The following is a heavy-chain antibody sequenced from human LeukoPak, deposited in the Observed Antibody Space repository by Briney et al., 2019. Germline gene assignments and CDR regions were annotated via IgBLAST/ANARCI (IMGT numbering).Heavy chain of an antibody. V-gene: IGHV3-23*01. CDR3: AKGQYGAYSVWSFDY. Sequence: PGGSLRLSCAASGFTFSSYVMSWVRQAPGKGLEWVSGISGSGGNTYYADSVKGRFTISRGNSKNTLYLQMNSLRAEDTAVYYCAKGQYGAYSVWSFDYWGQGTLVTVSS. D-gene: IGHD4-23*01. CDR1: GFTFSSYV. CDR2: ISGSGGNT. J-gene: IGHJ4*02.